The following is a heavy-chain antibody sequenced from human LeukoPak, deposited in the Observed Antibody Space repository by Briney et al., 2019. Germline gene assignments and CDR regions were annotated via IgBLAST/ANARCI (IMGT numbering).Heavy chain of an antibody. CDR2: ISGSGGST. CDR1: GFTFSSYG. V-gene: IGHV3-23*01. D-gene: IGHD6-6*01. Sequence: PGGTLRLSCAASGFTFSSYGMSWVRQAPGKGLEWVSAISGSGGSTYYADSVKGRFTISRDNSKNTLYLQMNSLRADDTAVYYCAKDGMYSSSSSYYFDYWGQGTLVTVSS. J-gene: IGHJ4*02. CDR3: AKDGMYSSSSSYYFDY.